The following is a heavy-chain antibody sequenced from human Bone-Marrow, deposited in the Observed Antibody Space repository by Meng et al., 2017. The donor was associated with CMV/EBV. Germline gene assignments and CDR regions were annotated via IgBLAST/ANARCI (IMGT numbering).Heavy chain of an antibody. V-gene: IGHV1-18*01. D-gene: IGHD1-14*01. CDR1: GYTFTSYG. J-gene: IGHJ4*02. CDR2: ISAYNGNT. CDR3: ARVETGTTSFDY. Sequence: YKASGYTFTSYGISWVRQAPGQGLEWMGWISAYNGNTNYAQKLQGRVTMTTDTSTSTAYMELRSLRSDDTAVYYCARVETGTTSFDYWGQGTLVTVSS.